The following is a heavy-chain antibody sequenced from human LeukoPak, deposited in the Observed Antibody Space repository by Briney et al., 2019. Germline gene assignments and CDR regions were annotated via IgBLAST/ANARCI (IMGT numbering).Heavy chain of an antibody. CDR3: AKDPPGYCSGGSCRNDAFDI. Sequence: GGSLRLSCAASGFTFSSYAMHWVRQAPGKGLEYVSAISSNGDSTYYANSVKGRFTISRDNSKNTLYLQMNSLRAEDTAVYYCAKDPPGYCSGGSCRNDAFDIWGQGTMVTVSS. CDR1: GFTFSSYA. V-gene: IGHV3-64*01. J-gene: IGHJ3*02. D-gene: IGHD2-15*01. CDR2: ISSNGDST.